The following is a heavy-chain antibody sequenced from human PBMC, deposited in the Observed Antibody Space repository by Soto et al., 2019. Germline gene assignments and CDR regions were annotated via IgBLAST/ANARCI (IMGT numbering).Heavy chain of an antibody. D-gene: IGHD2-2*01. CDR2: TYYRSKWYN. CDR1: GDSVSSNSAA. Sequence: SQTLSLTCAISGDSVSSNSAAWNWIRQSPSRGLEWLGRTYYRSKWYNDYAVSVKSRITINPDTSKNQFSLQLNSVTPEDTAVYYCARDIVVVPAAPEDYYYYGMDVWGHGTTVTAP. V-gene: IGHV6-1*01. J-gene: IGHJ6*02. CDR3: ARDIVVVPAAPEDYYYYGMDV.